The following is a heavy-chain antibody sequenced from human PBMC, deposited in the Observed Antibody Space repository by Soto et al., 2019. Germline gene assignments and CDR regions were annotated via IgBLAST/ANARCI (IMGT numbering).Heavy chain of an antibody. CDR2: IYHSGSS. Sequence: SETLSLTCTVSGDSISTTGYYWGWIRQPPGKGLECIGTIYHSGSSYYNPSLKSRVTISVDTSKNQFSLKLNSVTAADTAMYYCARHRGYSYGDLVEWGQGTLVTVSS. CDR3: ARHRGYSYGDLVE. V-gene: IGHV4-39*01. D-gene: IGHD5-18*01. CDR1: GDSISTTGYY. J-gene: IGHJ4*01.